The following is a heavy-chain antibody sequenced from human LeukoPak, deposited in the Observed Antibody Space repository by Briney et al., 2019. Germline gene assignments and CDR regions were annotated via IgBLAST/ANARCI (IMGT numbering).Heavy chain of an antibody. D-gene: IGHD1-26*01. CDR2: IYYSGST. V-gene: IGHV4-59*01. J-gene: IGHJ4*02. CDR3: AGKEWELHPFDY. Sequence: SETLSLNCTVSGGSISSYYWSWIRQPPGKGLEWIGYIYYSGSTNYNPSLKSRVTISVDTSKNQFSLKLSSVTAADTAVYYCAGKEWELHPFDYWGQGTLVTVSS. CDR1: GGSISSYY.